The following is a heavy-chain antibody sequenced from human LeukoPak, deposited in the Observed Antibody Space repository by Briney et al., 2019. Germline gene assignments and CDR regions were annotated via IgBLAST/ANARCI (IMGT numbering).Heavy chain of an antibody. CDR2: ISYDGSNK. CDR1: GFTFTSYG. Sequence: GRSLRLSCAASGFTFTSYGMHWVRQAPGKGLEWVAVISYDGSNKYNADSVKGRFTISRDNSKNTLYLQMNSLRAEDTAVYYCAKDYGDYSEGVDYWGQGTLVTVSS. V-gene: IGHV3-30*18. D-gene: IGHD4-17*01. J-gene: IGHJ4*02. CDR3: AKDYGDYSEGVDY.